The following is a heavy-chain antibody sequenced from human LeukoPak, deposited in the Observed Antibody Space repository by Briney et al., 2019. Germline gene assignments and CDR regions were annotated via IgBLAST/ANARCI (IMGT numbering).Heavy chain of an antibody. CDR3: ARGYCSGGSCYGALNY. D-gene: IGHD2-15*01. CDR1: GFTVSSNY. J-gene: IGHJ4*02. CDR2: IYSGGST. V-gene: IGHV3-53*01. Sequence: PGGSLRLSCAASGFTVSSNYMSWVRQAPGKGLEWVSVIYSGGSTYYADSVKGRFTISRDNSKNTLYLQMNSLRAEDTAVYYCARGYCSGGSCYGALNYWGQGTLATVSS.